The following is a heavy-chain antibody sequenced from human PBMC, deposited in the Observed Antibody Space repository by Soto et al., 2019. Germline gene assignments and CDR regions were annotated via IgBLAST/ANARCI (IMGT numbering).Heavy chain of an antibody. V-gene: IGHV3-53*01. CDR3: ARELGQNYIDY. CDR1: GFTVSSNY. Sequence: GGSLRLSCAVSGFTVSSNYMSLVRQAPGKGLEWVSIIYNDGTTSYTDSVKGRFTISRDNSQNTLYLQMNSLRADDTALYYRARELGQNYIDYWGQGTLVTSPQ. J-gene: IGHJ4*02. D-gene: IGHD7-27*01. CDR2: IYNDGTT.